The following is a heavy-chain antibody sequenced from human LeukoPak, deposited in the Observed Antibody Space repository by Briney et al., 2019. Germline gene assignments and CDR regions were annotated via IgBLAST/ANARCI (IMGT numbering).Heavy chain of an antibody. CDR1: GGSFSGYY. V-gene: IGHV4-34*01. J-gene: IGHJ1*01. CDR2: INHSGGT. Sequence: SETLSLTCAVYGGSFSGYYWSWIRQPPGKGLEWIGEINHSGGTNYNPSLKSRVTISVDTSKNQFSLKLSSVTAADTAVYYCARGGIAVAGTRFRYFQHWGQGTLVTVSS. CDR3: ARGGIAVAGTRFRYFQH. D-gene: IGHD6-19*01.